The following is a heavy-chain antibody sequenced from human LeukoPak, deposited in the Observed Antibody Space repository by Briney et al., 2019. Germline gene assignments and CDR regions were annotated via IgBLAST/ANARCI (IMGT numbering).Heavy chain of an antibody. Sequence: SVKVSCKASGGTFSSYAISWVRQAPGQGLEWMGRIIPIFGTANYAQKFQGRVTITTDESTSTAYMELSSLRSEDTAVYYCALYFSNTSCYSNFDFWGQGTLVTVSS. CDR3: ALYFSNTSCYSNFDF. V-gene: IGHV1-69*05. J-gene: IGHJ4*02. D-gene: IGHD2-2*01. CDR2: IIPIFGTA. CDR1: GGTFSSYA.